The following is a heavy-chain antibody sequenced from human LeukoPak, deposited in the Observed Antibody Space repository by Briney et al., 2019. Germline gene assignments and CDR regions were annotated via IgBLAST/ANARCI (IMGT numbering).Heavy chain of an antibody. J-gene: IGHJ4*02. V-gene: IGHV4-59*01. CDR3: ARVTYDVTLDY. Sequence: SETLSLTCTVSGGSISSYYWSWIRQPPGKGLEWIGYIYYSGSTNYNPSLKSRVTISVDTSKNQFSLKLSSVTAADTAVYYCARVTYDVTLDYWGQGTLVTVSS. D-gene: IGHD3-22*01. CDR1: GGSISSYY. CDR2: IYYSGST.